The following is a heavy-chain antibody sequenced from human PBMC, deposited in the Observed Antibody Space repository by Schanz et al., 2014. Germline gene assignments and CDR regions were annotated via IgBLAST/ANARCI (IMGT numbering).Heavy chain of an antibody. J-gene: IGHJ4*02. V-gene: IGHV1-46*01. CDR3: ARGYGDSPTDF. CDR1: GYTFTSDS. D-gene: IGHD4-17*01. Sequence: QVQLVQSGAEVKKPGSSMKVSCKASGYTFTSDSMHWVRQAPGQGLEWMGMINPSGGSTTYAQKFQGRVTITADRSTSTAYMELSSLRSEDTAVYYCARGYGDSPTDFWGQGILVTVSS. CDR2: INPSGGST.